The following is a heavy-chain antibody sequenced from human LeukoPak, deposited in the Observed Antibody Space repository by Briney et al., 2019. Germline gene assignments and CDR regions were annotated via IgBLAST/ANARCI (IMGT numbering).Heavy chain of an antibody. Sequence: SETLSLTCTVSGGSISSSSYYWGWIRQPPGKGLEWIGSIYYSGSTYYNPSLKSRVTISVDTSKNQFSLKLSSVTAADTAVYYCAVADPYYPWDYWGQGTLVTVSS. V-gene: IGHV4-39*01. CDR3: AVADPYYPWDY. CDR2: IYYSGST. J-gene: IGHJ4*02. D-gene: IGHD6-19*01. CDR1: GGSISSSSYY.